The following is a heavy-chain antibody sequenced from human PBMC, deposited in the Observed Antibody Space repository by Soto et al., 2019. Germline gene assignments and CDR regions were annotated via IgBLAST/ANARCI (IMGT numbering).Heavy chain of an antibody. CDR1: GFTFSSYA. J-gene: IGHJ3*02. V-gene: IGHV3-23*01. CDR3: AKQTFKWELYPFDI. CDR2: ISGSGARA. D-gene: IGHD1-26*01. Sequence: EVQLLESGGGWVQPGGSLRLSCVASGFTFSSYAMTWVRQTPGEGLEWVAGISGSGARAHYADSVTGRFNISRDNSKNILDLHLNSLRAEDTAVYFCAKQTFKWELYPFDIWGQGTMVTVSS.